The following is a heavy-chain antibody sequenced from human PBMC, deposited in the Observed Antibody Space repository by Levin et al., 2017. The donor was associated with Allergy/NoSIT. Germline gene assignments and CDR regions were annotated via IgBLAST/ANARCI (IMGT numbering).Heavy chain of an antibody. D-gene: IGHD1-26*01. CDR2: IGGSGIDA. CDR1: GFTFNNYG. Sequence: GGSLRLSCTASGFTFNNYGLTWVRQAPGKGLEWVASIGGSGIDANYADSVRGRFTITRDMNMIFLQMNRLRVEDTAVYYCAKDPMWDRYNFDMDVWGQGTSVIVSS. CDR3: AKDPMWDRYNFDMDV. V-gene: IGHV3-23*01. J-gene: IGHJ6*02.